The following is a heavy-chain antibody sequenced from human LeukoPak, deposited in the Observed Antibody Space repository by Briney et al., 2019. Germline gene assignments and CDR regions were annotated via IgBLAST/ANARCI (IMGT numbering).Heavy chain of an antibody. CDR3: ARRGSSTSLYYYYYYMDV. CDR2: IYYSGST. Sequence: WVRQPPGKGLEWIGSIYYSGSTYYNPSLKSRVTISVDTSKNQFSLKLSSVTAADTAVYYCARRGSSTSLYYYYYYMDVWGKGTTVTVSS. V-gene: IGHV4-39*01. D-gene: IGHD2-2*01. J-gene: IGHJ6*03.